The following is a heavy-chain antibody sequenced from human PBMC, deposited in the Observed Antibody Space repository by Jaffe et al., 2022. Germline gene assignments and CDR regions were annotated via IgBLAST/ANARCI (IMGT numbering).Heavy chain of an antibody. CDR1: GFTFSSYS. J-gene: IGHJ4*02. CDR2: ISSSSSYI. CDR3: ARDGLAAAAPFVDY. D-gene: IGHD6-13*01. V-gene: IGHV3-21*01. Sequence: EVQLVESGGGLVKPGGSLRLSCAASGFTFSSYSMNWVRQAPGKGLEWVSSISSSSSYIYYADSVKGRFTISRDNAKNSLYLQMNSLRAEDTAVYYCARDGLAAAAPFVDYWGQGTLVTVSS.